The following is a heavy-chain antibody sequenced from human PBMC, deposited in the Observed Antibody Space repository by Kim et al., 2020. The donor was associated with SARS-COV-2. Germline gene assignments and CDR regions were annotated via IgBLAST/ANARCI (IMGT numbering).Heavy chain of an antibody. J-gene: IGHJ3*01. CDR1: GVSISTTGDY. CDR2: IYYTGTT. CDR3: ARRSGSYYQLDA. V-gene: IGHV4-39*01. Sequence: SETLSLTCSVSGVSISTTGDYWAWIRQPPGMGLEWIGNIYYTGTTFYNPSLQSRVTLSVDTSKNQFSLNLSSVTAADTAVSYCARRSGSYYQLDAWGQGT. D-gene: IGHD1-26*01.